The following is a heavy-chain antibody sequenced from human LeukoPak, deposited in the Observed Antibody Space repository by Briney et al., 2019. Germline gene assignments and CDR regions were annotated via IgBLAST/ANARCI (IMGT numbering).Heavy chain of an antibody. J-gene: IGHJ4*02. CDR2: IDPSDSYT. V-gene: IGHV5-10-1*01. Sequence: GESLRISCKGSGYSFTNYWIGWVRQMPGKGLEWMGRIDPSDSYTNYSPSFQGHVTISADKSISTAYLQWSSPKASDTAMYYCARQGSGSYYAVDYWGQGTLVTVSS. D-gene: IGHD1-26*01. CDR3: ARQGSGSYYAVDY. CDR1: GYSFTNYW.